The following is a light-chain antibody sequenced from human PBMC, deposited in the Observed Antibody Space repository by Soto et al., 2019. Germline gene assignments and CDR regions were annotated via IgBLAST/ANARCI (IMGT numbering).Light chain of an antibody. CDR1: QSVLYSSNNKNY. J-gene: IGKJ1*01. Sequence: DLVSAQSPDSLAVSLGERATINCKSSQSVLYSSNNKNYLAWYQQKPGQPPKLLIYWASTRESGVPDRFSGSGSGTDFTLTISSLQAEDVAVYYCQQYYSIPWTFGQGTKVDIK. V-gene: IGKV4-1*01. CDR3: QQYYSIPWT. CDR2: WAS.